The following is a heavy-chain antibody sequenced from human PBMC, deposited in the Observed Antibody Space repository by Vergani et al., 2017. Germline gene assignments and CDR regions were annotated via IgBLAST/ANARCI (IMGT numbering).Heavy chain of an antibody. V-gene: IGHV4-34*02. Sequence: QVHLQQRGAGVLKPSETLSLTCGVIGGSLSGYFWSWIRQSPGRGLEWIGEITAIGSAKYSPSATSRVTISVDMSRGEVTLTVTYVTPADTGLYFCASRRPRLNLGSKSNAGTFDSWGQGTLVTVSS. J-gene: IGHJ4*02. D-gene: IGHD3-10*01. CDR3: ASRRPRLNLGSKSNAGTFDS. CDR1: GGSLSGYF. CDR2: ITAIGSA.